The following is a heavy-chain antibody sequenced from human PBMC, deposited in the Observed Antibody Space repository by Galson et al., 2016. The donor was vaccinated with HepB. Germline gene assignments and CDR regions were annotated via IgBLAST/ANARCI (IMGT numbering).Heavy chain of an antibody. Sequence: SLRLSCAASGFSFSSYGMHWVRQPPGKGREWVALVSSDETNKFYADSVKGRFTISRDNSKNMLYLQMHSLRTEDTALYYCASDHGGNPGSDYWGQGTLVPVSS. V-gene: IGHV3-30*03. D-gene: IGHD4-23*01. CDR2: VSSDETNK. J-gene: IGHJ4*02. CDR3: ASDHGGNPGSDY. CDR1: GFSFSSYG.